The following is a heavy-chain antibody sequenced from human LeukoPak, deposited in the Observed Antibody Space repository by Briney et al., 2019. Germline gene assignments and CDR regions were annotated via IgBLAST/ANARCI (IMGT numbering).Heavy chain of an antibody. V-gene: IGHV3-21*01. CDR1: GFTFSSYA. Sequence: GGSLRLSCAASGFTFSSYAMSWVRQAPGKGLEWVSSISSSSSYIYYADSVKGRFTISRDNAKNSLYLQMNSLRAEDTAVYYCARACLGNWNYCAFDIWGQGTMVTVSS. J-gene: IGHJ3*02. D-gene: IGHD1-7*01. CDR2: ISSSSSYI. CDR3: ARACLGNWNYCAFDI.